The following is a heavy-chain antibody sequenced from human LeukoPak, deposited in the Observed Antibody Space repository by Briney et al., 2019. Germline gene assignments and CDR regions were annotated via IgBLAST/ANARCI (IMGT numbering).Heavy chain of an antibody. D-gene: IGHD5-18*01. CDR1: GGSISSYY. V-gene: IGHV4-59*01. J-gene: IGHJ2*01. CDR2: ISDIGSI. CDR3: AGVRGTAMVTGVYFDL. Sequence: PSETLSLTCTVSGGSISSYYWSWIRQPPGKGLEWIAYISDIGSINYNPSLKSRVTISLDTSKNQFSLKLSSVTAADTAVYYCAGVRGTAMVTGVYFDLWGRGTLVTISS.